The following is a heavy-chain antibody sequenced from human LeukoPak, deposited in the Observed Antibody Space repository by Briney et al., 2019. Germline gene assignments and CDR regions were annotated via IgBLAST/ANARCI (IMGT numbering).Heavy chain of an antibody. CDR2: IYYSGST. CDR1: GGSISGYY. J-gene: IGHJ3*02. V-gene: IGHV4-59*01. Sequence: SETLSLTCTVSGGSISGYYWSWIRQPPGKGLEWIGYIYYSGSTNYNPSLQSRVTISVDTPKNQFSLKLSSVTAADTAVYSCARGGFRDAFDIWGQGTMVTVSS. D-gene: IGHD3-10*01. CDR3: ARGGFRDAFDI.